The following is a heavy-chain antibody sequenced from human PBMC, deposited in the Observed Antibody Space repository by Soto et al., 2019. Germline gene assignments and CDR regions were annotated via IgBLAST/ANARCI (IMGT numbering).Heavy chain of an antibody. D-gene: IGHD1-1*01. CDR3: AHIRGDNSSAWYFDL. J-gene: IGHJ2*01. Sequence: QITLKESGPTLVRPTQTLTLTCTVSGFSLTTRGMAVGWIRLPPGKALEWLALIFWDNDKRYSPSLKSRLTTTRDTSKNPWVLSMTNMDPVDTATYYCAHIRGDNSSAWYFDLWGRGTLVTVSS. V-gene: IGHV2-5*02. CDR2: IFWDNDK. CDR1: GFSLTTRGMA.